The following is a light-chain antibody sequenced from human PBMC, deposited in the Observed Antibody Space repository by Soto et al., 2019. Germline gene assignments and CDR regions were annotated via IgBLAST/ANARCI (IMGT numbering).Light chain of an antibody. CDR3: SSYAGRYTDV. V-gene: IGLV2-11*01. CDR1: SSDVGGYNY. Sequence: QSALTQPRSVSGSPGQSVSMFCTGTSSDVGGYNYVSWYQQHPGKAPKVMIYDVTKRPPGVPDRFSGSKSGNTASLTISGLQSEDEADYYCSSYAGRYTDVFGTGTKLTVL. J-gene: IGLJ1*01. CDR2: DVT.